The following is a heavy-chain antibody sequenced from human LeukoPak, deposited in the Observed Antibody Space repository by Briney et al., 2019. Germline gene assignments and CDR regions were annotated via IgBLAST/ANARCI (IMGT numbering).Heavy chain of an antibody. D-gene: IGHD3-3*01. CDR1: GGTFSSYA. CDR2: IIPILGIA. CDR3: ARGYPSYDFWSGYGTFYYFDY. V-gene: IGHV1-69*04. Sequence: SVKVSCKSSGGTFSSYAISWVRPAPGQGLEWMGRIIPILGIANYEQKFQGRVTITADKSTSTAYMELSSLRSEDTAVYYCARGYPSYDFWSGYGTFYYFDYWGQGTLVTVSS. J-gene: IGHJ4*02.